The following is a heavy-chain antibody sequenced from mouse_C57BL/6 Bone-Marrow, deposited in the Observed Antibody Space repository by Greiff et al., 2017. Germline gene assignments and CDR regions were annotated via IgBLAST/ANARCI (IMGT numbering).Heavy chain of an antibody. V-gene: IGHV5-17*01. Sequence: DVHLVESGGGLVKPGGSLKLSCAASGFTFSDYGMHWVRQAPEKGLEWVAYISSGSSTIYYADTVKGRFTISRDNAKNTLFLQMTSLRSEDTAMYYCARSGTTVVARGDAMDYWGQGTSVTVSS. CDR2: ISSGSSTI. CDR3: ARSGTTVVARGDAMDY. J-gene: IGHJ4*01. CDR1: GFTFSDYG. D-gene: IGHD1-1*01.